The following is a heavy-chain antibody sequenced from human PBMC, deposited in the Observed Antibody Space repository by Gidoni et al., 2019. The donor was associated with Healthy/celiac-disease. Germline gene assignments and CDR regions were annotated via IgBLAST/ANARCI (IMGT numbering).Heavy chain of an antibody. V-gene: IGHV3-66*01. CDR1: GFTVRSNY. D-gene: IGHD6-13*01. CDR3: ARDLDAGTIWDYYYGMDV. J-gene: IGHJ6*02. Sequence: EVHLVESGGGLVQPGGSRRLSCAAAGFTVRSNYMSWVRQAPGKGLEWVSVIYSGGSTYYADSVKDRFTISRDNSKNTVYLQMDNLRAEDTAVYYCARDLDAGTIWDYYYGMDVWGQGTTVTVSS. CDR2: IYSGGST.